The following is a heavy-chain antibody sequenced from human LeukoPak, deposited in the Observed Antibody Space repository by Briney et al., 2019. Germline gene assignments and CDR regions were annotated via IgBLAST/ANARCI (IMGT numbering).Heavy chain of an antibody. Sequence: SETLSLTCTVSGGSISSSSYYWGWIRQPPGKGLEWIGSIYYSGSTYYNPSLKSRVTISVDTSKNQFSLKLSSVTAADTAVYYCARSGYYVYYYGMDVWGQGTTVTVSS. D-gene: IGHD3-22*01. CDR1: GGSISSSSYY. CDR2: IYYSGST. J-gene: IGHJ6*02. CDR3: ARSGYYVYYYGMDV. V-gene: IGHV4-39*01.